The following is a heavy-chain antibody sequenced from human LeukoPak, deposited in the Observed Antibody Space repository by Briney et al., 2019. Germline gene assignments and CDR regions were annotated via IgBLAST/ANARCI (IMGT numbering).Heavy chain of an antibody. J-gene: IGHJ6*02. V-gene: IGHV4-59*08. CDR3: ARQGDYYYYGMDV. CDR1: GGSISGYY. CDR2: IYYSGST. Sequence: PSESLSLSCTVSGGSISGYYWSWIREPPGKGLEWIGYIYYSGSTNYNPSPKSRVTISVDTSKNQFSLKLSSVTAADTAVYYCARQGDYYYYGMDVWGQGTTVTVSS.